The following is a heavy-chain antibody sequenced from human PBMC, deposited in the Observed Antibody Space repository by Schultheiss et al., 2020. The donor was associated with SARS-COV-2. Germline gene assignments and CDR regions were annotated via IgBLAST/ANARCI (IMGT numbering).Heavy chain of an antibody. CDR3: ARVQRYYDILTGKLDY. CDR1: GFTVSSNY. J-gene: IGHJ4*02. Sequence: GGSLRLSCAASGFTVSSNYMSWVRQAPGKGLEWVANIKQDGSEKYYVDSVKGRFTISRDNAKNSLYLQMNSLRAEDTAVYYCARVQRYYDILTGKLDYWGQGTLVTVSS. V-gene: IGHV3-7*01. CDR2: IKQDGSEK. D-gene: IGHD3-9*01.